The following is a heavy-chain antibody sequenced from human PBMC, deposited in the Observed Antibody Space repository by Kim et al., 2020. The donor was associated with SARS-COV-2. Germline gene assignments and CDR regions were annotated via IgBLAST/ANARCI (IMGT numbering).Heavy chain of an antibody. CDR2: IWYDGSNK. CDR1: GFTFSSYG. V-gene: IGHV3-33*01. D-gene: IGHD6-19*01. Sequence: GGSLRLSCAASGFTFSSYGMHWVRQAPGKGLEWVAVIWYDGSNKYYADSVKGRFTISRDNSKNTLYLQMNSLRAEDTAVYYCAREGAEAGLYYYYYYYMDVWGKGTTVTVSS. CDR3: AREGAEAGLYYYYYYYMDV. J-gene: IGHJ6*03.